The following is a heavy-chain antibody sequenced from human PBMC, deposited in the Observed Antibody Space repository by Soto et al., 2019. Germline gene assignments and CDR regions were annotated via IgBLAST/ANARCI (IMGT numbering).Heavy chain of an antibody. J-gene: IGHJ6*02. V-gene: IGHV3-23*01. CDR2: ISGSGGST. CDR1: GFTFSSYA. CDR3: AKASCSSTSCYTYYYYGMDV. D-gene: IGHD2-2*02. Sequence: EVQLLESGGGLVQPGGSLRLSCAASGFTFSSYAMSWVRQAPGKGLEWVSAISGSGGSTYYADSVKGRFTISRDNSKNTLYLQMNSLRAEDTAVYYCAKASCSSTSCYTYYYYGMDVWGQGTTVTVSS.